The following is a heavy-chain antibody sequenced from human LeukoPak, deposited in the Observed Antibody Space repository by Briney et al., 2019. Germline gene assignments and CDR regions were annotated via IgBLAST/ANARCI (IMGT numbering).Heavy chain of an antibody. CDR1: GFTFDDYA. CDR3: AKDVTYSSSWYYIDY. CDR2: ISWNSGSI. Sequence: GGSLRLSCAASGFTFDDYAMPWVRQAPGEGLEWVSGISWNSGSIGYADSVKGRFTISRDNAKNSLYLQMNSLRAEDTALYYCAKDVTYSSSWYYIDYWGQGTLVTVSS. V-gene: IGHV3-9*01. D-gene: IGHD6-13*01. J-gene: IGHJ4*02.